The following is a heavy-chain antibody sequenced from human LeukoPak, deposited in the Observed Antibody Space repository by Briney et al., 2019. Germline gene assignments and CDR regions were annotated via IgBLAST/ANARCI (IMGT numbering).Heavy chain of an antibody. J-gene: IGHJ4*02. D-gene: IGHD4-11*01. CDR2: ISYRGSNK. CDR3: AKESGSNWSPLDS. V-gene: IGHV3-30*18. CDR1: GFIFSTYA. Sequence: GSLRLSCAASGFIFSTYAMSWVRQAPGKGLEWVAMISYRGSNKYYADSVKGRFTISRDNSENTLYLQMDSLRADDTAVFYCAKESGSNWSPLDSWGQGTLVTVSS.